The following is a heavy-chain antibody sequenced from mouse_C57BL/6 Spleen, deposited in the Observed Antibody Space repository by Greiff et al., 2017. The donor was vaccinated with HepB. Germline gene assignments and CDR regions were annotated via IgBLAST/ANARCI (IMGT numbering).Heavy chain of an antibody. CDR1: GYTFTSYW. V-gene: IGHV1-7*01. J-gene: IGHJ3*01. CDR2: INPSSGYT. Sequence: QVHVKQSGAELAKPGASVKLSCKASGYTFTSYWMHWVKQRPGQGLEWIGYINPSSGYTKYNQKFKDKATLTADKSSSTAYMQLSSLTYEDSAVYYCARNSHYSGSSLPFAYWGQGTLVTVSA. D-gene: IGHD1-1*01. CDR3: ARNSHYSGSSLPFAY.